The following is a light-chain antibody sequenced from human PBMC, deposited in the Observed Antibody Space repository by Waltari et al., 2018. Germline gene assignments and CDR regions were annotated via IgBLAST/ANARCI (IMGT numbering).Light chain of an antibody. CDR2: RAS. J-gene: IGKJ2*03. Sequence: DIQMTQSPSSLSASVGDRVTITCRASQGISDWLAWYQQNPGKAPKLLIYRASNLETGVPSRFSGSGSGTDFTLTISSLQPEDIATYYCQQHDNSPYSFGQGTKVEIK. CDR3: QQHDNSPYS. CDR1: QGISDW. V-gene: IGKV1-33*01.